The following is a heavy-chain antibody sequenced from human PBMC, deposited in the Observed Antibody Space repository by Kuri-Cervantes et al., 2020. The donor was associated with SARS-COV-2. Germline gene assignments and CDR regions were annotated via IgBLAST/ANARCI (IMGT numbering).Heavy chain of an antibody. Sequence: ESLKISCTVSGGSIGSSSYYWGWIRQPPGKGLEWIGSIYHSGSTYYNPSLKSRVTISVDTSKNQFSLKLSSVTAADTAVYYCARTSYGSALYWGQGTLVTVSS. CDR1: GGSIGSSSYY. V-gene: IGHV4-39*07. J-gene: IGHJ4*02. CDR3: ARTSYGSALY. D-gene: IGHD3-10*01. CDR2: IYHSGST.